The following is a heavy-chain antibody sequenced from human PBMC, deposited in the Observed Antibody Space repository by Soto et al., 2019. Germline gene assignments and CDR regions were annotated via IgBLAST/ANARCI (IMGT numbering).Heavy chain of an antibody. CDR2: ISSSGTYI. CDR1: GFTFSTYS. Sequence: LRLSCAASGFTFSTYSMNWVRQAPGKGLEWVSSISSSGTYIHYADSLKGRFTISRDNAKNSLYLQMISLRAEDTAVYYCARDPSDCSSTSCWGYYALDVWG. J-gene: IGHJ6*02. D-gene: IGHD2-2*01. CDR3: ARDPSDCSSTSCWGYYALDV. V-gene: IGHV3-21*01.